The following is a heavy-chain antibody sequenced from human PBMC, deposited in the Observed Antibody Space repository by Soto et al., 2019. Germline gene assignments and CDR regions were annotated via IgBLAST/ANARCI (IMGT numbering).Heavy chain of an antibody. CDR2: ISSNGVGT. Sequence: GGSLRLSCAASGFTLSGYAMDWVRQAPGKGLEYVSGISSNGVGTYYANSVQGRFTISRDNSKNTVYLQMNSLRAEDTAVYYCAKDLGRYFDWLLPTDYWGQGTLVTVSS. J-gene: IGHJ4*02. D-gene: IGHD3-9*01. V-gene: IGHV3-64*04. CDR3: AKDLGRYFDWLLPTDY. CDR1: GFTLSGYA.